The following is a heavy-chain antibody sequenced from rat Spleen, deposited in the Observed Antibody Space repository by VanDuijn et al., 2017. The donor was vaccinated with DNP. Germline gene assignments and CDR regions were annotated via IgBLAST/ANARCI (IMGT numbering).Heavy chain of an antibody. CDR2: ISSDGSST. CDR3: ARLGLVYNNCFDY. V-gene: IGHV5-7*01. Sequence: EVQLVESGGGLVQPGRSLKLSCAASGFTFSDYNMAWVRQAPKKGLEWVATISSDGSSTYYRDSVKGRFTISRDNAKSTLYLQMDSLRSEDTATYYCARLGLVYNNCFDYWGQGVMVTVSS. CDR1: GFTFSDYN. J-gene: IGHJ2*01. D-gene: IGHD1-10*01.